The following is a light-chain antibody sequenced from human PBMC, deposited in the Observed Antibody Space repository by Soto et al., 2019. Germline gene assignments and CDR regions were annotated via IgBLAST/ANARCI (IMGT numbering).Light chain of an antibody. Sequence: QSVLTQPRSVSGSPGQSVTISCTGTSSDVGGYNYVSWYQQHPGKAPKLMIYDVSKRPSGVPDRFSGSKSGNTASLTISGLQAEDEADYYCCSYAGDYFYVFGTGTKVTAL. V-gene: IGLV2-11*01. CDR3: CSYAGDYFYV. CDR1: SSDVGGYNY. J-gene: IGLJ1*01. CDR2: DVS.